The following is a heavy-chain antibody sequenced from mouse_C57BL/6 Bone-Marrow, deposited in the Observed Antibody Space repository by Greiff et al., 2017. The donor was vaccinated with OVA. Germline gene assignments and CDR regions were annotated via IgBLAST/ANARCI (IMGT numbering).Heavy chain of an antibody. CDR1: GFNIKDDY. V-gene: IGHV14-4*01. CDR2: IDPENGDT. J-gene: IGHJ2*01. Sequence: EVQLQQSGAELVRPGASVKLSCTASGFNIKDDYMHWVKQRPEQGLEWIGWIDPENGDTEYASKFQGKATITADKASNTAYLQLSSLTSEDTAVYYCTTTVVATPWGKGTTLTVSS. CDR3: TTTVVATP. D-gene: IGHD1-1*01.